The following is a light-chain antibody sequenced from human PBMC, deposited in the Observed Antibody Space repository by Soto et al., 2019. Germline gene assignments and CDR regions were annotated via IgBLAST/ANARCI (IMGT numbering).Light chain of an antibody. J-gene: IGKJ1*01. CDR3: MQALELRT. CDR2: LGF. Sequence: DIVMTQSPLSLTVTPGEPASISCRSSQSLLYSNGYNYLDWYLQKPGQSPQLLIYLGFTRASGVPDRFSGSGSGTDFTLKISRVEAEDVGVYYCMQALELRTFGQGTKVEIK. CDR1: QSLLYSNGYNY. V-gene: IGKV2-28*01.